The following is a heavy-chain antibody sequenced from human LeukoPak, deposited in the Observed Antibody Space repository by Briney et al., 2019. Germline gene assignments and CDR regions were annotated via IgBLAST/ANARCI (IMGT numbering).Heavy chain of an antibody. Sequence: SETLSLTCTVSGGSISSGISSWGWIRQPPGRGLEWIGNIYNSGSTYYNPSLKSRVTISLDTSKNQFSLKLSSVTAADTAVYYCARQPIAVADPWGQGTLVTVSS. CDR2: IYNSGST. V-gene: IGHV4-39*01. CDR1: GGSISSGISS. CDR3: ARQPIAVADP. J-gene: IGHJ5*02. D-gene: IGHD6-19*01.